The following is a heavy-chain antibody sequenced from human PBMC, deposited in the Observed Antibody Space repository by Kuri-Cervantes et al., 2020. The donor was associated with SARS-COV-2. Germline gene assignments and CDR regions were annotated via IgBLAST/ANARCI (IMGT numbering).Heavy chain of an antibody. D-gene: IGHD5-12*01. CDR2: VSYDGSNR. Sequence: GGSLRLSCAAYGFTFSTYAMHWVRQAPGKGLEWVAHVSYDGSNRFYAQSVRGRFTISRDNSKSALYLQMDRRSGDDTALYCCAGERYETYYFDFWGQGSLVTVSS. J-gene: IGHJ4*02. V-gene: IGHV3-30*04. CDR1: GFTFSTYA. CDR3: AGERYETYYFDF.